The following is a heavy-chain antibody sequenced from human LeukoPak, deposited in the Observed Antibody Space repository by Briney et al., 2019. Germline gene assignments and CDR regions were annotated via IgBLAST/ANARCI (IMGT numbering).Heavy chain of an antibody. D-gene: IGHD4-17*01. Sequence: GASVKVSRKASGYTFTGYYMHWVRQAPGQGLEWMGWINPNSGGTNYAQKFQGRVTMTRDTSISTAYMELSRLRSDDTAVYYCASGSSAVTTSDAFDIWGQGTMVTVSS. CDR1: GYTFTGYY. V-gene: IGHV1-2*02. J-gene: IGHJ3*02. CDR2: INPNSGGT. CDR3: ASGSSAVTTSDAFDI.